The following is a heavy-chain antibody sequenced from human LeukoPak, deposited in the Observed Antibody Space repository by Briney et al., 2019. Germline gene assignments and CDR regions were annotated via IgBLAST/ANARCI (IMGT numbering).Heavy chain of an antibody. D-gene: IGHD3-10*02. CDR2: ISSSGSTI. Sequence: GSLRLSCAASGFTFSSYEMNWVRQAPGKGLEWVSYISSSGSTIYYADSVKGRFTISRDNAKNPLYLQMNSLRAEDASVYYCAELGITMIGGVWGKGTTVTISS. CDR3: AELGITMIGGV. CDR1: GFTFSSYE. J-gene: IGHJ6*04. V-gene: IGHV3-48*03.